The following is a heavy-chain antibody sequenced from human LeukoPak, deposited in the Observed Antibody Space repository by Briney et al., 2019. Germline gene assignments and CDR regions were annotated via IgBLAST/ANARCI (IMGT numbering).Heavy chain of an antibody. Sequence: AETLSLTCAVYGGSFSDYYWSWIRQPPGKGLEGIGEINHSGSTNHHPSLKSRVTISVDTSKKQFPLKLRCVRAADTAVYYRARGIIIYCSGGSCYSIDPWGQGTLVTVSS. V-gene: IGHV4-34*01. CDR1: GGSFSDYY. CDR2: INHSGST. J-gene: IGHJ5*02. CDR3: ARGIIIYCSGGSCYSIDP. D-gene: IGHD2-15*01.